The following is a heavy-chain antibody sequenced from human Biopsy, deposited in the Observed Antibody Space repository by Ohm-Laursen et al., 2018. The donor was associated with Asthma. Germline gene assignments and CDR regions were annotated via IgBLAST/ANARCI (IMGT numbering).Heavy chain of an antibody. CDR2: GGSYYDGGLK. V-gene: IGHV3-30-3*01. Sequence: SLRLSCAASGFTFRKSAMHWVRQAPGRGLEWVAVGGSYYDGGLKYYADSVNGRFTVSRDDSKNTLYLQMNSLRPDDTAVYYCARDVMEWYLPAFDFWGQGTLVTVSS. CDR3: ARDVMEWYLPAFDF. CDR1: GFTFRKSA. J-gene: IGHJ4*02. D-gene: IGHD3-3*01.